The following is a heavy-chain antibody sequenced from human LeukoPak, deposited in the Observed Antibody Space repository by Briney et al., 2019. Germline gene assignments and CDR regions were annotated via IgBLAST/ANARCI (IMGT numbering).Heavy chain of an antibody. V-gene: IGHV5-51*01. CDR3: ARHPYSNHHADS. Sequence: GASLKISCKGSGYRFTSYWIGWVRQMPGKGLEWMGIIYPGDSDTTYSPSFQGQVTISADKSISTAYLQWSSLKASDTAMYYCARHPYSNHHADSWGQGTLVTVSS. CDR1: GYRFTSYW. D-gene: IGHD4-11*01. CDR2: IYPGDSDT. J-gene: IGHJ4*02.